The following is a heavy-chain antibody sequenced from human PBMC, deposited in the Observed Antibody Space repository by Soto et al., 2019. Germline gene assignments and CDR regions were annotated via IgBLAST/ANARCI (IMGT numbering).Heavy chain of an antibody. CDR2: IYHSGST. Sequence: SETLSLTCAVPGGSISSSNWWSWVRQPPGKGLEWIGEIYHSGSTNYNPSLKSRVTISVDKSKNQFSLKLSSVTAADTAVYYCASLCSSTSCSNYYYYGMDVWGQGTTVTVSS. D-gene: IGHD2-2*01. CDR1: GGSISSSNW. J-gene: IGHJ6*02. V-gene: IGHV4-4*02. CDR3: ASLCSSTSCSNYYYYGMDV.